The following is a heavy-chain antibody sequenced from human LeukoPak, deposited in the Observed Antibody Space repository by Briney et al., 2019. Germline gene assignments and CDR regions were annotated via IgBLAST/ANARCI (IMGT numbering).Heavy chain of an antibody. CDR2: ISGSGGST. V-gene: IGHV3-23*01. CDR3: AKDWVLRYFDWLLSFDY. Sequence: GGSLRLSCAASGFTFSSYAMHWVRQAPGKGLEWVSAISGSGGSTYYADSVKGRFTISRDNSKNTLYLQMNSLRAEDTAVYYCAKDWVLRYFDWLLSFDYWGQGTLVTVSS. D-gene: IGHD3-9*01. CDR1: GFTFSSYA. J-gene: IGHJ4*02.